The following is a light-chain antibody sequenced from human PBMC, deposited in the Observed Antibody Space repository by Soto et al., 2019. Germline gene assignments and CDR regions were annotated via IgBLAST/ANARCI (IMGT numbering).Light chain of an antibody. Sequence: EIVMTQSPATLSVSPGERATLSCTASQSVNSNLAWYQQNPCQAPSLHIYGASTRATGVPAWFSGRGSWTEFNLTISSLQSVDLAAYYCQHYNNWPAYTFGQGTKLEIK. V-gene: IGKV3-15*01. J-gene: IGKJ2*01. CDR1: QSVNSN. CDR3: QHYNNWPAYT. CDR2: GAS.